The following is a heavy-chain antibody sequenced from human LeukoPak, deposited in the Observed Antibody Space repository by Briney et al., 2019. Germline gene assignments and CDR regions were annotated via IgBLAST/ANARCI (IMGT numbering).Heavy chain of an antibody. CDR3: ARDEKTYYDFWSGNIPGAFDI. CDR1: GGSISSGDYY. V-gene: IGHV4-30-4*08. J-gene: IGHJ3*02. Sequence: SETLSLTCTVSGGSISSGDYYWSWIRQPPGKGLEWIGYIYYSGSTYYNPSLKSRVTISVDTSKNQFSLKLSSVTAADTAVYYCARDEKTYYDFWSGNIPGAFDIWGQGTMVTVSS. D-gene: IGHD3-3*01. CDR2: IYYSGST.